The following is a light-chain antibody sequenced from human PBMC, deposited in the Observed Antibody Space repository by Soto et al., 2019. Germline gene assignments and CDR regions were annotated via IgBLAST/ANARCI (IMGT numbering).Light chain of an antibody. Sequence: EIVLTQSPGTLSLSPAERATLSCRASQSVSSNYLAWYQQKPGQAPRLLIYGASSRATGIPDRFSGSGSGTDFTLTISRPEPEDFAVYYCQQYGSSPWTFGQGTKVEIK. CDR2: GAS. CDR1: QSVSSNY. CDR3: QQYGSSPWT. V-gene: IGKV3-20*01. J-gene: IGKJ1*01.